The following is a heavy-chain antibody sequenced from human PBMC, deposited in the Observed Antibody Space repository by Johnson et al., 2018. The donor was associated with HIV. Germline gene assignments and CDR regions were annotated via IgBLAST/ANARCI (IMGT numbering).Heavy chain of an antibody. CDR2: LSYDGSNK. Sequence: QVQLVESGGGLVQPGGSLRLSCAASGFIFSSYAMHWVRQAPGKGLEWVAVLSYDGSNKYYADSVKGRFTISRDNSENTLYLQMGSRRAEDMAVYYCARGGYYYDGDGSFDFWGQGTIVTVSS. CDR3: ARGGYYYDGDGSFDF. D-gene: IGHD3-22*01. V-gene: IGHV3-30*14. CDR1: GFIFSSYA. J-gene: IGHJ3*01.